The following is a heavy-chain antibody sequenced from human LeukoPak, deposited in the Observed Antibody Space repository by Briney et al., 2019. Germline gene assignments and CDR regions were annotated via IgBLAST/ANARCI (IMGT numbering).Heavy chain of an antibody. CDR2: IHTSGST. Sequence: PSGTLSLTCTVSGGSISSYYWSWIRQPAGKGLEWIGRIHTSGSTNYNPSLKSRVTMSVDTSTNQFSLNLSSVTAADTAVYYCARDRSSGYYFDWFDPWGQGTLVTVS. CDR1: GGSISSYY. J-gene: IGHJ5*02. CDR3: ARDRSSGYYFDWFDP. D-gene: IGHD3-22*01. V-gene: IGHV4-4*07.